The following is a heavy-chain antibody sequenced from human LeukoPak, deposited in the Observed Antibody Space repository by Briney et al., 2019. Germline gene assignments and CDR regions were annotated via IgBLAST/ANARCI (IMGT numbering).Heavy chain of an antibody. CDR1: GFTFSSYE. D-gene: IGHD3-9*01. Sequence: GGSLRLSCAASGFTFSSYEMNWVRQAPGKGLEWVSYISSSGSTIYYADSVKGRFTISRDNAKNSLYLQMNSLRVEDTAVYYCATGYFDWLPTIDPWGQGTLVTVSS. V-gene: IGHV3-48*03. CDR2: ISSSGSTI. CDR3: ATGYFDWLPTIDP. J-gene: IGHJ5*02.